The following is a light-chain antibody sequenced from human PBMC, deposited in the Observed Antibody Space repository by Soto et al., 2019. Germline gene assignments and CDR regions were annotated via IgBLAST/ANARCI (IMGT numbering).Light chain of an antibody. Sequence: DIQMTQSPSTLSASVGDTVTITCRASQALSNYLAWYQQKPGKAPDLLIYSASTLQSGVPSRFSGSGSETEFSLTIGALQHEDFATYYCQQISRYPLTFGGGTKVDIK. J-gene: IGKJ4*01. CDR2: SAS. V-gene: IGKV1-9*01. CDR3: QQISRYPLT. CDR1: QALSNY.